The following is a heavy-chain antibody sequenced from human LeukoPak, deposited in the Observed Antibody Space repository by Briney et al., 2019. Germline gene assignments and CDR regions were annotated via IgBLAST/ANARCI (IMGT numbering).Heavy chain of an antibody. CDR1: GFTFSSYS. Sequence: SGGSLRLSCAASGFTFSSYSMNWVRQAPGKGLEWVSSISSSNSYIYYADSVKGRFTISRDNAKNSLYLQMNSLRAEDTAVYYCARDKEEMATILGYWGQGTLVTVSS. D-gene: IGHD5-24*01. V-gene: IGHV3-21*01. CDR2: ISSSNSYI. J-gene: IGHJ4*02. CDR3: ARDKEEMATILGY.